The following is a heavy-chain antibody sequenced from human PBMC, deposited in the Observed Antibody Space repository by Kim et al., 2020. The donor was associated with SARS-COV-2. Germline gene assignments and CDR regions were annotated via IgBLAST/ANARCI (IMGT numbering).Heavy chain of an antibody. CDR1: GYTFTSYG. V-gene: IGHV1-18*01. J-gene: IGHJ4*02. CDR2: ISAYNGNT. CDR3: ARDSRTYYDFWSGYGIDY. Sequence: ASVKVSCKASGYTFTSYGISWVRQAPGQGLEWMGWISAYNGNTNYAQKLQGRVTMTTDTSTSTAYMELRSLRSDDTAVYYCARDSRTYYDFWSGYGIDYWGQGTLVTVSS. D-gene: IGHD3-3*01.